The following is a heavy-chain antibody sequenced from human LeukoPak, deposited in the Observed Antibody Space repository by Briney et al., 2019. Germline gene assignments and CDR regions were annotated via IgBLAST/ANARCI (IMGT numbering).Heavy chain of an antibody. D-gene: IGHD3-10*01. CDR3: ARSELLWFGGVKSGIDY. Sequence: SETLSLTCTVSGDSTRSYYWSWIRQPPGKGLERIGYVYYSGSTNYNPSLMGRVTMSVDKSKKQFSLKLSPVTAADRAVYYCARSELLWFGGVKSGIDYWGQGTLVTVSS. CDR1: GDSTRSYY. V-gene: IGHV4-59*01. CDR2: VYYSGST. J-gene: IGHJ4*02.